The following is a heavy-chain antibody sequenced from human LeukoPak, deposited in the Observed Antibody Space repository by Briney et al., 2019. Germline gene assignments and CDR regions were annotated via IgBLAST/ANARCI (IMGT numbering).Heavy chain of an antibody. Sequence: SETLSLTRAVYGGSFSGYYWSWIRQPPGKGLEWIGEINHSGSTNYNPSLKSRATISVDTSKNQFSLKLSSVTAADTAVYYCARDIEGYDSSGYYGYWGQGTLVTVSS. CDR2: INHSGST. V-gene: IGHV4-34*01. D-gene: IGHD3-22*01. CDR1: GGSFSGYY. J-gene: IGHJ4*02. CDR3: ARDIEGYDSSGYYGY.